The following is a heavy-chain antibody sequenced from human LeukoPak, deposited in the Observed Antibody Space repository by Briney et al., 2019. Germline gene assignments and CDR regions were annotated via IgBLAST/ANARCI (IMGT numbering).Heavy chain of an antibody. CDR2: MNPNSGNT. CDR3: ARVQYDSSGYYYERD. J-gene: IGHJ4*02. CDR1: GYTFTSYD. V-gene: IGHV1-8*01. D-gene: IGHD3-22*01. Sequence: ASVKVSCKASGYTFTSYDINWVRQAPGQGLEWMGWMNPNSGNTGYAQKFQGRVTMTRNTSISTAYMQLSSLRSEDTAVYYCARVQYDSSGYYYERDWGQGTLVTVSS.